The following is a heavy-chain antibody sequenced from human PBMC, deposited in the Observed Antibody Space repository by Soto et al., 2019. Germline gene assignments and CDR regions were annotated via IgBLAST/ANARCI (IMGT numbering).Heavy chain of an antibody. CDR3: AKDRASGSYPPYYYFGMDV. Sequence: EVQLLESGGGLVQPGGSLRLSCAASGFPFSSYAMSWVRQAPGKGLEWVSSISGSGGNAYYADSVKGRFSISRDNSKKTLRVQMKVLRADDTAVSYCAKDRASGSYPPYYYFGMDVWGQGTTVTVSS. J-gene: IGHJ6*02. CDR2: ISGSGGNA. V-gene: IGHV3-23*01. CDR1: GFPFSSYA. D-gene: IGHD1-26*01.